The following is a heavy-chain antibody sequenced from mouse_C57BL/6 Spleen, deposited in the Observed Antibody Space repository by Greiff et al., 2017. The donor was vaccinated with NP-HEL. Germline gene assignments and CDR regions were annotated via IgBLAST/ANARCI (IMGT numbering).Heavy chain of an antibody. V-gene: IGHV6-3*01. CDR3: TKIYDYDGGSFDY. J-gene: IGHJ2*01. CDR2: IRLKSDNYAT. CDR1: GFTFSNYW. Sequence: EVKLMESGGGLVQPGGSMKLSCVASGFTFSNYWMNWVRQSPEKGLEWVAQIRLKSDNYATHYAESVKGRFTISRDDSKSSVYLQMNNLRAEDTGIYYCTKIYDYDGGSFDYWGQGTTLTVSS. D-gene: IGHD2-4*01.